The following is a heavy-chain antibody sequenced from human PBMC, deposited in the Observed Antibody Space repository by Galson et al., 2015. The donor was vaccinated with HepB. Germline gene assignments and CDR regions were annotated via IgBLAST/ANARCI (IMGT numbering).Heavy chain of an antibody. Sequence: SLRLSCAASGFTVSSNYMSWVRQAPGKGLEWVALIYRGGSIYYADSVRGRFTISRDNSKNTVYLQINSLRAEDTAVYYCARDTKDWGQGTTVTVSS. J-gene: IGHJ6*02. CDR2: IYRGGSI. D-gene: IGHD1-1*01. V-gene: IGHV3-53*01. CDR1: GFTVSSNY. CDR3: ARDTKD.